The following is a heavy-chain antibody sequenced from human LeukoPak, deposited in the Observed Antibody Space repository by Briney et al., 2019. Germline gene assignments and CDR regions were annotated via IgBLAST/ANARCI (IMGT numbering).Heavy chain of an antibody. J-gene: IGHJ5*02. Sequence: ASVKVSCKASGYTFTGYYMHWVRQAPGQGLEWMGWINPNSGGTNYAQKFQGRVTMTRDTSISTAYMELSRLRSDDTAVYYCAREVLVVAATYNWFDPWGQGTLVTVSS. CDR3: AREVLVVAATYNWFDP. CDR1: GYTFTGYY. D-gene: IGHD2-15*01. V-gene: IGHV1-2*02. CDR2: INPNSGGT.